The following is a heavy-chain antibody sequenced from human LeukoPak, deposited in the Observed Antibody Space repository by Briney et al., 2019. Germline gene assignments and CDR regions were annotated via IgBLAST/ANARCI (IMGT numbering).Heavy chain of an antibody. CDR1: GGSFSGYY. CDR2: INHSGST. J-gene: IGHJ4*02. V-gene: IGHV4-34*01. CDR3: ARALYGTIDY. Sequence: SETLSLTCAVYGGSFSGYYWSWIRQPPGKGLEWIGEINHSGSTNYNPSLKSRVTISVDTSKNQFSLTLSSVTAADTAVHYCARALYGTIDYWGQGTLVTVSS. D-gene: IGHD3-10*01.